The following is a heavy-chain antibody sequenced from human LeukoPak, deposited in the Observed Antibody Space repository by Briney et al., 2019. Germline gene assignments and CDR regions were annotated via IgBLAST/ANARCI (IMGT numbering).Heavy chain of an antibody. CDR3: TRHVDTAMVIYDY. CDR1: GFSFRTYA. J-gene: IGHJ4*02. Sequence: GGSLRLSCAASGFSFRTYAMSWVRQAPGKGLEWVSAISDNSGRTYYADSVKGRFTISRDNSKNTLFVQMNSLKTEDTAVYYCTRHVDTAMVIYDYWGQGTLVTVSS. CDR2: ISDNSGRT. D-gene: IGHD5-18*01. V-gene: IGHV3-23*01.